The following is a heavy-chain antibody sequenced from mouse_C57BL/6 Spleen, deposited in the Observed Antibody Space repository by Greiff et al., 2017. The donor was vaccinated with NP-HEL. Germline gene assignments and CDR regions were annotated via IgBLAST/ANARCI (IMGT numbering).Heavy chain of an antibody. Sequence: VKLMESDAELVKPGASVKISCKVSGYTFTDHTIHWMKQRPEQGLEWIGYIYPRDGSTKYNEKFKGKATLTADKSSSTAYMQLNSLTSEDSAVYFCARYGGNAYWYFDVWGTGTTVTVSS. J-gene: IGHJ1*03. CDR3: ARYGGNAYWYFDV. CDR1: GYTFTDHT. V-gene: IGHV1-78*01. D-gene: IGHD2-1*01. CDR2: IYPRDGST.